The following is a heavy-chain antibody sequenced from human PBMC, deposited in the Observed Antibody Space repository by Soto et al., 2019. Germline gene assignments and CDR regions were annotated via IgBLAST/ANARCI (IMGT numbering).Heavy chain of an antibody. J-gene: IGHJ4*02. Sequence: SVKVSCKASGGTFSSYAISWVRQAPGQGLEWMGGIIPIFGTANYAQKFQGRVTITADESTSTAYMGLSSLRSEDTAVYYCAIPPRKELYSGYEGSSVNYFDYWGQGTLVTVSS. CDR1: GGTFSSYA. D-gene: IGHD5-12*01. CDR2: IIPIFGTA. CDR3: AIPPRKELYSGYEGSSVNYFDY. V-gene: IGHV1-69*13.